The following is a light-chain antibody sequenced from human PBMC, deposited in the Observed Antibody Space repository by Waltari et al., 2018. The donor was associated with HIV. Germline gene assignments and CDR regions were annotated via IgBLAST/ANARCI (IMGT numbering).Light chain of an antibody. V-gene: IGLV1-47*01. CDR1: SSNIGGNY. Sequence: QSVLTQPPSASGTPGQRVTISCSGSSSNIGGNYVYWYQQLPGTAPKRLISRNNQRPSWVPGRFAGCKSGTSASMAISGLRSEDEADYYCASWDDSLGGYVVFGGGTKLTVL. J-gene: IGLJ2*01. CDR2: RNN. CDR3: ASWDDSLGGYVV.